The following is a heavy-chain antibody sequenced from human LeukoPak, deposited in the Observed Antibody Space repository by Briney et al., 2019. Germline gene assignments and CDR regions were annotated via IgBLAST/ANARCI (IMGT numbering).Heavy chain of an antibody. CDR1: GFTLSSYA. CDR3: ARDQIHSSTSCLDY. D-gene: IGHD2-2*01. J-gene: IGHJ4*02. V-gene: IGHV3-30*04. CDR2: ISYDGSNK. Sequence: GGSLRLSCAASGFTLSSYAMHWVRQAPGKVLEWVAVISYDGSNKYYADSVKGRFTISRDNSKNTLYLQMNSLRAEDTAVYYCARDQIHSSTSCLDYWGQGTLVTVSS.